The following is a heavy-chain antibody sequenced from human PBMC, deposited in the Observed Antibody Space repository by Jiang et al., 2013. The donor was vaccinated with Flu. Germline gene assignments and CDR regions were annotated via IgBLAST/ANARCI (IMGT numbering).Heavy chain of an antibody. CDR3: ARESVAGTRFVL. J-gene: IGHJ4*02. Sequence: GPGLVKPSETLSLTCSVSGGSIHSYFWSWIRQSPGKRLEWIGYIYYTGSTNYNPSFKSRVTISEDTSKNQFSLKLRSVTAADTAVYYCARESVAGTRFVLWGQGTLVTVSS. CDR1: GGSIHSYF. CDR2: IYYTGST. D-gene: IGHD6-19*01. V-gene: IGHV4-59*01.